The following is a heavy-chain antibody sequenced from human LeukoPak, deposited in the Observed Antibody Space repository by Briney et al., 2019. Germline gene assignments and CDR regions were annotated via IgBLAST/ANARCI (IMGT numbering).Heavy chain of an antibody. J-gene: IGHJ4*02. V-gene: IGHV3-11*01. Sequence: TGGSLRLSCEGSGITFNNYAMSWVRQAPGKGLEWVSYISSSGSTIYYADSVKGRFTISRDNAKNSLYLQMNSLRAEDTAVYYFAREISAASLDYWGQGTLVTVSS. CDR3: AREISAASLDY. D-gene: IGHD6-13*01. CDR1: GITFNNYA. CDR2: ISSSGSTI.